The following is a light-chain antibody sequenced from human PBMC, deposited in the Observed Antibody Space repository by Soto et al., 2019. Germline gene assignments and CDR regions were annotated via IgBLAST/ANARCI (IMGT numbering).Light chain of an antibody. CDR1: QNVSHW. CDR3: QQYSKEST. V-gene: IGKV1-5*03. CDR2: KAS. J-gene: IGKJ2*01. Sequence: EMTQSPSTLPTSIGDSVTINCRASQNVSHWLAWYQQKPGKAAKLLIYKASRLESGVPSRFSASGSGTAFILTINSLQSDDFATYFCQQYSKESTFGQGTKLEIK.